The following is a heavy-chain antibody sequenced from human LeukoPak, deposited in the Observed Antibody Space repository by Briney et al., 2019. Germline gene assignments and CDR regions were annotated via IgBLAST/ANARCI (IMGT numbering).Heavy chain of an antibody. J-gene: IGHJ3*02. CDR1: GYSISSGYY. Sequence: PSETLSLTCSVSGYSISSGYYWGWIRQPPGKGLEWIGNIFYSGSTYYSPSLKSRVTISLDTSRNQFSLKLNSVTAADTAVYYCAKSNGYGLVDIWGQGTMVTVSS. CDR2: IFYSGST. CDR3: AKSNGYGLVDI. V-gene: IGHV4-38-2*02. D-gene: IGHD3-10*01.